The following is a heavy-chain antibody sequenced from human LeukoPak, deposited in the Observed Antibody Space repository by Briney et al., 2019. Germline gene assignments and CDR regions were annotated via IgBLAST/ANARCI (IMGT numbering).Heavy chain of an antibody. Sequence: ASVKVSCKASGYTFTSYGISWVRQAPGQGLEWLGLINPSGSSTLYAQKFQGRVTMTRDMSTTTDYMELSSLRSEDTAVYYCAKDYSVGGGAGGFGPWGQGTLVTVSS. V-gene: IGHV1-46*01. CDR2: INPSGSST. J-gene: IGHJ5*02. D-gene: IGHD3-3*01. CDR1: GYTFTSYG. CDR3: AKDYSVGGGAGGFGP.